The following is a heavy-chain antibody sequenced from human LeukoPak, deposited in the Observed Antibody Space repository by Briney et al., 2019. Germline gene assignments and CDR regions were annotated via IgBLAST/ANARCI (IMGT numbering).Heavy chain of an antibody. Sequence: GGSLRLSCAASGFILSNYWMSWVRQAPGKGLEWVANINQDGSGKYYVDSVKGRFTISRDNSENTLYLHLNSLRAEDTAIYYCARTPLYYDSSGYYYEYFYYGMDVWGQGTTVTVSS. CDR1: GFILSNYW. CDR2: INQDGSGK. J-gene: IGHJ6*02. D-gene: IGHD3-22*01. V-gene: IGHV3-7*05. CDR3: ARTPLYYDSSGYYYEYFYYGMDV.